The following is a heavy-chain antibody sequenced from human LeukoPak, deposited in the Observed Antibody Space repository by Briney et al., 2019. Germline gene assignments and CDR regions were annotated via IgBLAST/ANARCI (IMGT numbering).Heavy chain of an antibody. V-gene: IGHV4-59*12. CDR1: GGSISSYY. Sequence: SETLSLTCTVSGGSISSYYWSCIRQPPGKGLEWIGYIYYSGSTNYNPSLKSRVTISVDTSKNQFSLKLSSVTAADTAVYYCAREAVAGGDWGQGTLVTVSS. CDR2: IYYSGST. D-gene: IGHD6-19*01. CDR3: AREAVAGGD. J-gene: IGHJ4*02.